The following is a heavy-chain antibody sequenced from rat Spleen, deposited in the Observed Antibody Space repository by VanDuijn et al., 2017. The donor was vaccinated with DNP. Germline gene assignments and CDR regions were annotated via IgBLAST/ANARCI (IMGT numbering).Heavy chain of an antibody. D-gene: IGHD1-7*01. J-gene: IGHJ2*01. V-gene: IGHV5-31*01. Sequence: EVQLVESGGDLVQPGRSLKLSCVASGFTVNYYWMTWIRQVPGKGLEWVALIISSGGGTYYADSVEGRFTISRDNVRNTLYLQMNSLRSEDTATYYCARAGSRYAMDVWGQGVMVTVSS. CDR3: ARAGSRYAMDV. CDR1: GFTVNYYW. CDR2: IISSGGGT.